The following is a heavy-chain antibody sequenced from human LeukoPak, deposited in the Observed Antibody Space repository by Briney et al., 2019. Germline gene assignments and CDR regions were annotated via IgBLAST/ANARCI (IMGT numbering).Heavy chain of an antibody. CDR2: ISYDGSNK. D-gene: IGHD6-13*01. Sequence: GGSLRLSCAASGFTFSSYGMHWVRQAPGKGLEWVAVISYDGSNKYYADSVKGRFTISRDNSKNTLYLQMNSLRAEDTAVYYCAKDDGEQQLGDYWGQGTLVTVSS. V-gene: IGHV3-30*18. CDR1: GFTFSSYG. J-gene: IGHJ4*02. CDR3: AKDDGEQQLGDY.